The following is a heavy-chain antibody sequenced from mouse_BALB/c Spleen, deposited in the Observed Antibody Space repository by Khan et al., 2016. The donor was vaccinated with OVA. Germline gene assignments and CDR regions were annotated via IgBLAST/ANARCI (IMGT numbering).Heavy chain of an antibody. Sequence: VQLQQSGAELARPGASVKMSCKASGYTFTSYTMYWVKQRPGQGLEWIGYISPSSGYTNYNQKFKDKATLTADKSSSTAYMQLSSLTSEDSAVYYCAREGAYYRSDGWFAYWGQGTLVTVSA. CDR3: AREGAYYRSDGWFAY. CDR2: ISPSSGYT. J-gene: IGHJ3*01. D-gene: IGHD2-14*01. V-gene: IGHV1-4*01. CDR1: GYTFTSYT.